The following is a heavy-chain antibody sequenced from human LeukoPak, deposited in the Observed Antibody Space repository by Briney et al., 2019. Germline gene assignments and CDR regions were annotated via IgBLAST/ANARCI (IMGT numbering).Heavy chain of an antibody. V-gene: IGHV3-23*01. D-gene: IGHD2-21*01. Sequence: GGSLRLSCVGSEFTFRSHAMSWVRQAPEKGLEFVSGIYENGGTTYYADSVKGRFSISRDNSKNTLYLQMDSLRGEDTAVYYCAKDFRIGYSAHFDYWGQGALVTVSS. CDR2: IYENGGTT. J-gene: IGHJ4*02. CDR1: EFTFRSHA. CDR3: AKDFRIGYSAHFDY.